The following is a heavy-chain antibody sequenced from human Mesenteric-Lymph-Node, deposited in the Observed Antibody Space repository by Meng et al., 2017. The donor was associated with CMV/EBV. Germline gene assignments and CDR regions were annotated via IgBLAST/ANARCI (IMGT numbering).Heavy chain of an antibody. J-gene: IGHJ6*02. V-gene: IGHV3-66*02. CDR3: ARGGPYYDFWNGLLDV. CDR2: IYSGDNT. D-gene: IGHD3-3*01. Sequence: GESLKISCAASGLPVSNYYINWVRQAPGKGLEWVSAIYSGDNTYYADSVKGRFTISRDNSKNTVHLQMNSLRVEDTAVYYCARGGPYYDFWNGLLDVWGQGTTVTVSS. CDR1: GLPVSNYY.